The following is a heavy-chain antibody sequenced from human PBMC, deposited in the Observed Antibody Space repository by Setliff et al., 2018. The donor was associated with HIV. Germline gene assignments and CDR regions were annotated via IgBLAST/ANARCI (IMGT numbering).Heavy chain of an antibody. CDR2: VYSRGNT. V-gene: IGHV4-61*09. CDR1: GDSFTTTSHS. D-gene: IGHD2-21*01. Sequence: LSLTCAVSGDSFTTTSHSWAWLRQPAGRGLEWIGHVYSRGNTDYNPSLASRVSILMSTSEIQFSLTLNSVTAADTAKYYCARGRLMGSSVLFFDFWGQGILVTVSS. CDR3: ARGRLMGSSVLFFDF. J-gene: IGHJ4*02.